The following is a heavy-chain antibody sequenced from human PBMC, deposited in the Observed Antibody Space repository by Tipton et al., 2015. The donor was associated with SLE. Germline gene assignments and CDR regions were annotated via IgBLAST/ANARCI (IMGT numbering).Heavy chain of an antibody. CDR3: ARGRIEARRWPGVPPTKTGWFDP. Sequence: TLSLTCTVSGGSISSDDYYWTWIRQHPGKGLEWIGYTSKSGRTYYTPSLKSRVSISVDASKNQFSLNLSSVTAADTAIYYCARGRIEARRWPGVPPTKTGWFDPWGQGTLVTVSS. V-gene: IGHV4-31*03. J-gene: IGHJ5*02. D-gene: IGHD2-15*01. CDR1: GGSISSDDYY. CDR2: TSKSGRT.